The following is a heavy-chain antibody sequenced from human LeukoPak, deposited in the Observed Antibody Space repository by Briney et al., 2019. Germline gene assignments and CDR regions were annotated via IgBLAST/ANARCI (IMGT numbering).Heavy chain of an antibody. Sequence: GGSLRLSCAASGFTFSSYAMSWIRQAPGKGLECVSVISGGGTGTYYADSVKGRFTISRDNSKNTVYLQMNSLRAEDMAVYYCAREFSGYAFDIWGQGTMVTVSS. CDR2: ISGGGTGT. V-gene: IGHV3-23*01. D-gene: IGHD5-12*01. CDR1: GFTFSSYA. CDR3: AREFSGYAFDI. J-gene: IGHJ3*02.